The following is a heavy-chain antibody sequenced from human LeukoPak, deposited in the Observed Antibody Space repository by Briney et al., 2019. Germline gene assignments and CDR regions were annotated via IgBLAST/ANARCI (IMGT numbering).Heavy chain of an antibody. CDR3: TRDVARRRTPSDAFDI. J-gene: IGHJ3*02. Sequence: PGGSLRLSCTASGFTFGDYAMSWFRQAPGKGLEWVGFIRSKAYGGTTEYAASVKGRFTISRDASKRIAYLQMNSLKTEDTAVYYCTRDVARRRTPSDAFDIWGQGTMVTVSS. CDR2: IRSKAYGGTT. D-gene: IGHD1-14*01. V-gene: IGHV3-49*03. CDR1: GFTFGDYA.